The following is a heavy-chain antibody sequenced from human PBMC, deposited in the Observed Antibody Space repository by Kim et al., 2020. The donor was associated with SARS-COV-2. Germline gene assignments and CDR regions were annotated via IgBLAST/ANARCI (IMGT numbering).Heavy chain of an antibody. D-gene: IGHD3-3*01. Sequence: SETLSLTCAVYGGSFSGYYWSWIRQPPGKGLEWIGEINHSGSTNYNPSLKSRVTISVDTSKNQFSLKLSSVTAADTAVYYCARRPGGYYDFWSGPKPYYFDYWGQGTLVTVSS. CDR1: GGSFSGYY. CDR3: ARRPGGYYDFWSGPKPYYFDY. CDR2: INHSGST. V-gene: IGHV4-34*01. J-gene: IGHJ4*02.